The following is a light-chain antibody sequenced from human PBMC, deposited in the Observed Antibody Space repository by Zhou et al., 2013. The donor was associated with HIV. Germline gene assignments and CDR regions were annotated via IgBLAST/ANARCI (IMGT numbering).Light chain of an antibody. CDR2: GAS. V-gene: IGKV3-11*01. J-gene: IGKJ4*01. CDR3: QQSTSTALT. CDR1: QSISNF. Sequence: EVVLTQSPGTLSLSPGERATLFCRASQSISNFLGWYQQKPGQAPRLLIDGASKRATGIPDRFSGSGSGTDFTLTISSLEPEDFAVYYCQQSTSTALTFGGGTKVEIK.